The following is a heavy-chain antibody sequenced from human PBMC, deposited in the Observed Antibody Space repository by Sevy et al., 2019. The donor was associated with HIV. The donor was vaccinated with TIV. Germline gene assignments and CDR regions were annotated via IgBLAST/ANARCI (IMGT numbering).Heavy chain of an antibody. CDR3: AREISSRGRYYYYGMDV. CDR2: IKQDGSEK. J-gene: IGHJ6*02. Sequence: GSLRLSCAASGFTFSSYWMSWVRQAPGKGLEWVANIKQDGSEKYYVDSVKGRFTISRDNAKNSLYLQMNSLRAEDTAVYYCAREISSRGRYYYYGMDVWGQGTTVTVSS. CDR1: GFTFSSYW. D-gene: IGHD1-26*01. V-gene: IGHV3-7*03.